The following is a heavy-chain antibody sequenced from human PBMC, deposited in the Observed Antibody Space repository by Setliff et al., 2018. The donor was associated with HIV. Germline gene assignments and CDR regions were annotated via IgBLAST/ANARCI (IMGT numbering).Heavy chain of an antibody. J-gene: IGHJ3*02. CDR3: ARDRSGGDAFDI. Sequence: GGSLRLSCAASGFTFSAYAMTWVRQAPGKGLEWVSATTSNGRTTDYADSVKGRFTISRHNSKNTLYLQMNSLRADDTAVYYCARDRSGGDAFDIWGQGTMVTVSS. CDR2: TTSNGRTT. CDR1: GFTFSAYA. V-gene: IGHV3-23*01. D-gene: IGHD2-15*01.